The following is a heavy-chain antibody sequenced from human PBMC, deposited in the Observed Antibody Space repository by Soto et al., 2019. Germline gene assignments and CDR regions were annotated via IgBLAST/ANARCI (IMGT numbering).Heavy chain of an antibody. Sequence: QPGGSLRLSCAASGFTFSSYRMNWVRQAPGKGLEWVSYISSSSSTIYYADSVKGRFTISRDNAKNSLYLQMNSLRDEDTAVYYCARDAPPLAYYYDPNWFDPWGQGTLVTVSS. V-gene: IGHV3-48*02. CDR2: ISSSSSTI. J-gene: IGHJ5*02. CDR1: GFTFSSYR. CDR3: ARDAPPLAYYYDPNWFDP. D-gene: IGHD3-22*01.